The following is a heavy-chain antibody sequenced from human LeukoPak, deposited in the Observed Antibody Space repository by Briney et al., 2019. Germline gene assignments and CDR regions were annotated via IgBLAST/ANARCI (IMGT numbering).Heavy chain of an antibody. V-gene: IGHV3-74*01. Sequence: GGSLRLSCAASGFTSSSYWMHWVRQVPGKGLVWVSRISGDGTSRNYADSVKGRFTISRDDAKNTVDLQMNSLRGEDTAVYYCVRGRGSYGWFDPWGQGTLVTVSS. CDR3: VRGRGSYGWFDP. D-gene: IGHD3-10*01. CDR1: GFTSSSYW. CDR2: ISGDGTSR. J-gene: IGHJ5*02.